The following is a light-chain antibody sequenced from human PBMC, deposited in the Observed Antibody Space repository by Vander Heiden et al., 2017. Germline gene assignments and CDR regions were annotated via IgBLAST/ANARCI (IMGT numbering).Light chain of an antibody. V-gene: IGLV2-14*03. J-gene: IGLJ2*01. Sequence: QSALTQPASVSGSPGPSITISCTGTSSDVGTYNYVSWYQHHPDKAPKLMIYDVANRPSGVSIRFSGSKSGNTASLTISGLQAEDEGDYYCSSYTSSSTVIFGGGTKLTVL. CDR3: SSYTSSSTVI. CDR1: SSDVGTYNY. CDR2: DVA.